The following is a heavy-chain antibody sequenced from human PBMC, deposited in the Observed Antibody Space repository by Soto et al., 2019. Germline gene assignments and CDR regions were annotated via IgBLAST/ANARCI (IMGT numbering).Heavy chain of an antibody. CDR3: ARAPPNGMDV. CDR2: INHSGST. V-gene: IGHV4-34*01. Sequence: SETLSLTCAVYGGSFSGYYWSWIRQPPGKGLEWIGEINHSGSTNYNPSLKSRVTISVDTSKNQFSLKLSSVIAADTAVYYCARAPPNGMDVWGQGTTVTVSS. J-gene: IGHJ6*02. CDR1: GGSFSGYY.